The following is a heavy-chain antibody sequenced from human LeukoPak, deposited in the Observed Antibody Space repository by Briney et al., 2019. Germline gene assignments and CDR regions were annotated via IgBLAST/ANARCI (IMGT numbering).Heavy chain of an antibody. Sequence: EASVKVSFKAAGYTFANFGITWVRQAPGQGLEWMGWISVYNGNTNYAENLQGRVTLTTDTSTSTAYMELRSLRSDDTALYYCARTCSSSSCYMVHWGQGTLVTVSS. CDR1: GYTFANFG. V-gene: IGHV1-18*01. D-gene: IGHD2-2*02. CDR3: ARTCSSSSCYMVH. J-gene: IGHJ4*02. CDR2: ISVYNGNT.